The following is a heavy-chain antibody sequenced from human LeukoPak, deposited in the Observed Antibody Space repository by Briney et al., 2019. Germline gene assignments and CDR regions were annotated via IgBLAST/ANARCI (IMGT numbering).Heavy chain of an antibody. Sequence: PSETLSLTCAVYGGSFSGYYWSWIRQPPGKGLEWIGEINHSGSTNYNPSLKSRVTISVDTSKNQFSLKLSSVTAADTAVYYCARGPPTFGITMIVVADSWYFDLWGRGTLVTVSS. CDR3: ARGPPTFGITMIVVADSWYFDL. V-gene: IGHV4-34*01. J-gene: IGHJ2*01. D-gene: IGHD3-22*01. CDR2: INHSGST. CDR1: GGSFSGYY.